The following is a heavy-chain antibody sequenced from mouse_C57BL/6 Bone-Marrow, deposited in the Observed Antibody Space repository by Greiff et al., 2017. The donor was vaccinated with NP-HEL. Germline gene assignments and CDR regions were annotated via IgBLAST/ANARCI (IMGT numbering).Heavy chain of an antibody. D-gene: IGHD2-4*01. CDR3: ASPYDYDVAWFAY. Sequence: EVQRVESGEGLVKPGGSLKLSCAASGFTFSSYAMSWVRQTPEKRLEWVAYISSGGDYIYYPDSVKGRFTISRDNAKNTLYLQMSSLKSEDTAMYYCASPYDYDVAWFAYWGQGTLVTVSA. J-gene: IGHJ3*01. CDR2: ISSGGDYI. CDR1: GFTFSSYA. V-gene: IGHV5S21*01.